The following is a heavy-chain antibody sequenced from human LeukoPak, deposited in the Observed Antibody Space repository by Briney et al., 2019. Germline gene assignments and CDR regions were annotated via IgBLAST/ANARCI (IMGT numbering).Heavy chain of an antibody. Sequence: SETLSLTCAVYGGSFSGYYWSWIRQPPGKGLEWIGEINHSGSTNYNPSLKSRVTISVDTSKNQFSLKLSSVTAADTAVYYCARRYTVPLRCGYFQHWGQGTLVTVSS. CDR2: INHSGST. V-gene: IGHV4-34*01. J-gene: IGHJ1*01. CDR3: ARRYTVPLRCGYFQH. CDR1: GGSFSGYY. D-gene: IGHD4-17*01.